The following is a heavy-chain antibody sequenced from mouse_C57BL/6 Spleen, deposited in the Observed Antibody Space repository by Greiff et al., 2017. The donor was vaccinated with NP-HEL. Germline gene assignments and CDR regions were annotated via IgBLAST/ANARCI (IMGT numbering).Heavy chain of an antibody. Sequence: DVQLVESGGGLVQPKGSLKLSCAASGFSSNTYAMNWVRQAPGKGLEWVARIRSKSNNYATYYADSVKDRFTISRDDSESMLYLQMNNLKTEDTAMYYCVRDITTVVATDWYFDVWGTGTTVTVSS. CDR1: GFSSNTYA. CDR3: VRDITTVVATDWYFDV. J-gene: IGHJ1*03. CDR2: IRSKSNNYAT. D-gene: IGHD1-1*01. V-gene: IGHV10-1*01.